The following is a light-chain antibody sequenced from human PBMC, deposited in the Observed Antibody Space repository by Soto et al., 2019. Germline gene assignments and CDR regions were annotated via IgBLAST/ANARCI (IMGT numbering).Light chain of an antibody. CDR2: SNY. CDR3: SAWDASLNGYV. J-gene: IGLJ1*01. Sequence: QSVLTQPPSASGTPGQRVTISCSGSSSNIGSKTVNWYQQLPGTAPKLLIYSNYQRPSGVPDRFSGSKSGTSASLAISGLQSVDDADYYCSAWDASLNGYVFGTGTKVTVL. V-gene: IGLV1-44*01. CDR1: SSNIGSKT.